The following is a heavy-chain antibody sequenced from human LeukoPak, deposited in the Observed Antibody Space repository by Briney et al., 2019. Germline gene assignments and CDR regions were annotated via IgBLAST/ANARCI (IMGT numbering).Heavy chain of an antibody. CDR3: ARRRRVTNYYYGMDV. J-gene: IGHJ6*02. D-gene: IGHD4-17*01. CDR2: IYSGGST. Sequence: PGGSLRLSCAASGFNVSSNHMSWVRRAPGKGLEWVSVIYSGGSTYYADSVKGRFTISRDNSKNTLYLQMNSLRAEDTAVYYCARRRRVTNYYYGMDVWGQGTTVTVSS. V-gene: IGHV3-66*04. CDR1: GFNVSSNH.